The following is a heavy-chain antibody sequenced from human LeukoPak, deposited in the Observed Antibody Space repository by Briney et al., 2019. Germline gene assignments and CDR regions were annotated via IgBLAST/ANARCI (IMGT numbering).Heavy chain of an antibody. Sequence: SETLSLTCTVSGGSISSGSYYWSWIRQPAGKGLEWIGNIYHDGSTYYNPSLKSRVTISIDTSKNQFSLKLSSVTAADTAVYYCARDRGRWPHYAFDIWGHGTMVTVSS. CDR1: GGSISSGSYY. CDR2: IYHDGST. V-gene: IGHV4-61*10. J-gene: IGHJ3*02. CDR3: ARDRGRWPHYAFDI. D-gene: IGHD3-10*01.